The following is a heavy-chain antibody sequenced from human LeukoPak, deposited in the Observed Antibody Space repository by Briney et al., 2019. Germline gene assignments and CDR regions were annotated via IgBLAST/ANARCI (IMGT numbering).Heavy chain of an antibody. Sequence: SETLSLTCAVSGGSISNSNWWGWVRPPPGKGLEWIGEIYHRGSTNYNPSLKSRVSMSVDTSMNQFSLKLASVTAADTAVYYCARHSIASDGARLFDYWGRGTLVPVSS. CDR3: ARHSIASDGARLFDY. J-gene: IGHJ4*02. D-gene: IGHD2-21*01. CDR2: IYHRGST. CDR1: GGSISNSNW. V-gene: IGHV4-4*02.